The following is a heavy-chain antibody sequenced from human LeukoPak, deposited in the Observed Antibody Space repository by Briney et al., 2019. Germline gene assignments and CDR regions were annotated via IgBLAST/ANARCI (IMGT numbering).Heavy chain of an antibody. V-gene: IGHV4-38-2*02. J-gene: IGHJ4*02. CDR3: ARIHSGSDEVDY. D-gene: IGHD1-26*01. CDR1: GYSISSGYY. Sequence: SETLSLTCTVSGYSISSGYYWGWIRQPPGKELDWIGSFYHGGSTYYNPSLKSRVTISVDTSKNQFSLRLSSVTAADTAVYYCARIHSGSDEVDYWGQGTLVTVSS. CDR2: FYHGGST.